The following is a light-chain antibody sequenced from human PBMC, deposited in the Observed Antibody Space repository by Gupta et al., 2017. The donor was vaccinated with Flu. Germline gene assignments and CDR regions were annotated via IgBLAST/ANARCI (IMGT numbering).Light chain of an antibody. J-gene: IGKJ1*01. CDR1: QTVIDNN. CDR2: GAS. CDR3: QYYDYSRRT. Sequence: EIVLAQSPGTLSLSPGERAALSCRASQTVIDNNLAWYQQKPGQAPRLLISGASTRATGIADRFSGSGLGTDFTLTISRLEPGDVAVYYCQYYDYSRRTFGQGTKVEIK. V-gene: IGKV3-20*01.